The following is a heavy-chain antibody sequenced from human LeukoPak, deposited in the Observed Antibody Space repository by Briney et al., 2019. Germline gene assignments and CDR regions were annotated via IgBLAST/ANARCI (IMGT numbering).Heavy chain of an antibody. CDR3: ATTITMVRGVRPYYYYYGMDV. CDR1: GFTVSNNY. CDR2: IKQDGSEK. J-gene: IGHJ6*02. Sequence: GGSLRLSCAASGFTVSNNYLTWVRQVPGKGLEWVANIKQDGSEKYYVDSVKGRFTISRDNAKNSLYLQMNSLRAEDTAVYYCATTITMVRGVRPYYYYYGMDVWGQGTTVTVSS. V-gene: IGHV3-7*01. D-gene: IGHD3-10*01.